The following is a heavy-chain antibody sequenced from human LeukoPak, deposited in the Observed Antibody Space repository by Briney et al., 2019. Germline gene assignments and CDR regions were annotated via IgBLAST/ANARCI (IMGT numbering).Heavy chain of an antibody. D-gene: IGHD5-24*01. CDR3: ARASDPWLQLT. V-gene: IGHV3-7*05. CDR1: GFTFSNYW. J-gene: IGHJ5*02. CDR2: IKQEGSEK. Sequence: GGSLRLSCAPSGFTFSNYWMIWVRQAPGKGLEWVGNIKQEGSEKRYADSVRGRFSISRDNAQTSLYLQMNSLRAEDTAVYYCARASDPWLQLTWGQGTLVSVPS.